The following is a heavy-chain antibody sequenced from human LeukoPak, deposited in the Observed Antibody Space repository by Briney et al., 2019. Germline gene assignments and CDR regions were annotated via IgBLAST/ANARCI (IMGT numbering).Heavy chain of an antibody. D-gene: IGHD3-3*01. CDR1: GYTFTAYH. Sequence: ASVKVSCKASGYTFTAYHIHWVRQAPGQGLDWMGWINPSGGSTSYAQKFQGRVTMTRDTSTSTVYMELSSLRSEDTAVYYCARGYYDFWSGYLYYFDYWGQGTLVTVSS. CDR2: INPSGGST. V-gene: IGHV1-46*01. CDR3: ARGYYDFWSGYLYYFDY. J-gene: IGHJ4*02.